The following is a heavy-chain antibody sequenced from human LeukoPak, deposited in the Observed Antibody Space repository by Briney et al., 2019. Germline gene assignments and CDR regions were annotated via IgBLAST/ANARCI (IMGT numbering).Heavy chain of an antibody. Sequence: GGSLRLSCAASGFTFNSYAMSWLRQAPGKGLEWVSAISGSGGSTYYADSVKGRFTISRDNSKNTLYLQMNSLRAEDTAVYYCAKVPKGSIRWFDPWGQGTLVTVSS. V-gene: IGHV3-23*01. J-gene: IGHJ5*02. D-gene: IGHD3-3*01. CDR2: ISGSGGST. CDR1: GFTFNSYA. CDR3: AKVPKGSIRWFDP.